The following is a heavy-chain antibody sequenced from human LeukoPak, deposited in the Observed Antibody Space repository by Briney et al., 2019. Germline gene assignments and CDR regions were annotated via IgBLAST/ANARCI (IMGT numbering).Heavy chain of an antibody. CDR1: GFTFSSYD. Sequence: GGSLRLSCAACGFTFSSYDMHWVRQATGKGLEWVSGDGTAGDTYYPGSVKGQFTISRDNAKNSLYLQMNSLRAEDTAVYYCASLSLRWPDYWGQGTLVTVSS. J-gene: IGHJ4*02. D-gene: IGHD4-23*01. CDR3: ASLSLRWPDY. V-gene: IGHV3-13*03. CDR2: DGTAGDT.